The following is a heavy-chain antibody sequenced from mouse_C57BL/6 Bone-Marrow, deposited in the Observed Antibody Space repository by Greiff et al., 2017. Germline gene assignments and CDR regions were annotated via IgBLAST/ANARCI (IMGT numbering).Heavy chain of an antibody. Sequence: EVQVVASGAELVRPGASVKLSCTASGFNIKDDYMPWVKQRPEQGLEWIGWIDPENGDTEYASKFQGKATITADTSSNTAYLQLSSLTSEDTAVYYCTPYYGSRGYWGQGTTLTVSS. V-gene: IGHV14-4*01. J-gene: IGHJ2*01. CDR3: TPYYGSRGY. D-gene: IGHD1-1*01. CDR1: GFNIKDDY. CDR2: IDPENGDT.